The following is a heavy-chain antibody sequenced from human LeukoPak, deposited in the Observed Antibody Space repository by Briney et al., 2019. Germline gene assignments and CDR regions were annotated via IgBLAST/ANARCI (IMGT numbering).Heavy chain of an antibody. J-gene: IGHJ4*02. Sequence: SETLSLTCTVSGDSISGYFWSWIRQTPGKGLEWIGYIHYSGSTNYNPSLKSRVTISVDTSKNQFSLKLSSVTAADTAVYYCARDQDSSGYYYGNFDYWGQGTLVTVSS. CDR2: IHYSGST. CDR3: ARDQDSSGYYYGNFDY. D-gene: IGHD3-22*01. CDR1: GDSISGYF. V-gene: IGHV4-59*01.